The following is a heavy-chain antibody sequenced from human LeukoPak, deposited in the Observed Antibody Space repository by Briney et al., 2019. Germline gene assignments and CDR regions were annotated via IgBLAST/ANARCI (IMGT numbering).Heavy chain of an antibody. CDR1: GFTFSDYY. V-gene: IGHV3-11*01. CDR2: ISSSGSTI. Sequence: GGSLRLSCAASGFTFSDYYMSWIRQAPGKGLEWVSYISSSGSTIYYADSVKGRFTISGDNAKNSLYLQMNSLRAEDTAVYYCARSRPNWHFDLWGRGTLVTVSS. CDR3: ARSRPNWHFDL. J-gene: IGHJ2*01. D-gene: IGHD2-8*01.